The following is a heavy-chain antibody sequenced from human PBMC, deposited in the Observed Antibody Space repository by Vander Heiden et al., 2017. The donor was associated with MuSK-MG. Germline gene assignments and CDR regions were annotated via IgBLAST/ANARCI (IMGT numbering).Heavy chain of an antibody. D-gene: IGHD1-26*01. CDR1: GGTFSTSA. J-gene: IGHJ5*02. CDR3: ARELTFSGTLTGGWFDP. CDR2: IIPILGIA. Sequence: QVHLVQSGAEVTKPGSWVKVPCKASGGTFSTSAISWVRQAPGQGLEWMGGIIPILGIANYAQKFQGRVTITADESTSTAYMELSSLRSEDTAVYYCARELTFSGTLTGGWFDPWGQGTLVTVYS. V-gene: IGHV1-69*04.